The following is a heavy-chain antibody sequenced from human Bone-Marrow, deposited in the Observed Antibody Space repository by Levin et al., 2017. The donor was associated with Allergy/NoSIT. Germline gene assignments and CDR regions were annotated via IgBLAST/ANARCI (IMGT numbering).Heavy chain of an antibody. CDR2: ISGYSGHT. CDR1: GYIFPSYC. V-gene: IGHV1-18*01. J-gene: IGHJ4*02. Sequence: GESLKISCKASGYIFPSYCISWVRQAPGQGLEWMGWISGYSGHTNYAQKFQDRVNMTTDTSTSTAYMELRSLRSDDTAVYYCARDVFERMFFGVVTPFDYWGQGSLVTVSS. CDR3: ARDVFERMFFGVVTPFDY. D-gene: IGHD3-3*01.